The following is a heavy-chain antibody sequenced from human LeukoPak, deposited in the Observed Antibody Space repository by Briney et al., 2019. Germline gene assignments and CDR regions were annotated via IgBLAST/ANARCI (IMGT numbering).Heavy chain of an antibody. V-gene: IGHV4-39*07. J-gene: IGHJ4*02. CDR1: GGPISSSSYY. CDR2: IYYSGST. D-gene: IGHD3-3*01. Sequence: SSETLSLTCTVSGGPISSSSYYWGWIRQPPGKGLEWIGSIYYSGSTYYNPSLKSRVTISVDTSKNQFSLKLSSVTAADTAVYYCARGRFLEWLQFDYWGQGTLVTVSS. CDR3: ARGRFLEWLQFDY.